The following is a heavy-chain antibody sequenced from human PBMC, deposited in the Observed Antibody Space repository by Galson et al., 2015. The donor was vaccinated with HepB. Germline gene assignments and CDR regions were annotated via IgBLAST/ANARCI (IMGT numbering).Heavy chain of an antibody. D-gene: IGHD5-18*01. CDR2: FDPQDGET. V-gene: IGHV1-24*01. CDR3: TTVEATASINYSFDY. Sequence: SVKVSCKVSGYIFTDLSIHWVRQAPGKGLEWVGGFDPQDGETIYARKFQGRVTVTEDKSTDTAYMKLSGLRSEDTAIYYCTTVEATASINYSFDYWGQGTLVTVSS. CDR1: GYIFTDLS. J-gene: IGHJ4*02.